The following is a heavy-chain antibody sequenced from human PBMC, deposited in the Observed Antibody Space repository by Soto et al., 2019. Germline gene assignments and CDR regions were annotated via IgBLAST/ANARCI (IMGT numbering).Heavy chain of an antibody. CDR2: ISSSSSYI. Sequence: EVQLVESGGGLIQPGGSLRLYCAASGFTVSTYSMNWVRQAPGKGLEWVSSISSSSSYIYYADSVKGRFTISRDNAKNSLYLQMNSLRAEDTAVYYCARKGHCSSTSCYYYGMDVWGQGTTVTVSS. V-gene: IGHV3-21*01. J-gene: IGHJ6*02. D-gene: IGHD2-2*01. CDR3: ARKGHCSSTSCYYYGMDV. CDR1: GFTVSTYS.